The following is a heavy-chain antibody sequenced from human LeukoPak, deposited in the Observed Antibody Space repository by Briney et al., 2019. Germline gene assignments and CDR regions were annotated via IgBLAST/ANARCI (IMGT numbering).Heavy chain of an antibody. CDR1: GFTSSGSA. Sequence: PGGSLRLSCAASGFTSSGSAMHWVRQASGKGLEWVGRIRSKTNHYATAYAASLKGRFNISRDDSKNTAYLQMNSLKTEDTAVYYCARRLSGSYFFDYWGQGTLVTVSS. CDR3: ARRLSGSYFFDY. V-gene: IGHV3-73*01. J-gene: IGHJ4*02. D-gene: IGHD1-26*01. CDR2: IRSKTNHYAT.